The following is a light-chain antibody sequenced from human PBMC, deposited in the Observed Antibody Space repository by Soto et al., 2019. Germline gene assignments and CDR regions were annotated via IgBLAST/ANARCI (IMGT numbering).Light chain of an antibody. CDR1: SSDVGGYNY. J-gene: IGLJ1*01. V-gene: IGLV2-14*01. CDR2: DVS. CDR3: SSYTSSSTPYV. Sequence: QSVLTQSASVSGSPGQSITISCTGTSSDVGGYNYVSWYQQHPGKAPKLMIYDVSNRPSGVSNRFSGSKSGNTAPLTISGLQAEDEADYYCSSYTSSSTPYVFGTGTKVTVL.